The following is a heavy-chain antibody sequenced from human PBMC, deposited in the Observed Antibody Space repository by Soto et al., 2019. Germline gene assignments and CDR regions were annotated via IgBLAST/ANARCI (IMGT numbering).Heavy chain of an antibody. J-gene: IGHJ3*02. V-gene: IGHV1-69*02. Sequence: ASVKVSCKASGGTFSSYTISWVRQAPGQGLEWMGRIIPILGIADYAQKFQGRVTITADKSTSTAYMELSSLRSEDTAVYYCARGTTGTTVATGAFDIWGQGTMVTVSS. CDR3: ARGTTGTTVATGAFDI. CDR1: GGTFSSYT. CDR2: IIPILGIA. D-gene: IGHD1-1*01.